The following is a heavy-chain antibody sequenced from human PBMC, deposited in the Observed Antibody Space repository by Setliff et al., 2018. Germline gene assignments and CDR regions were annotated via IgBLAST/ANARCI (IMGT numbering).Heavy chain of an antibody. D-gene: IGHD1-1*01. J-gene: IGHJ4*02. V-gene: IGHV4-61*09. CDR3: ARTGTYRYFDS. Sequence: PSETLSLTCAVSGGSINSGSYFWTWIRQSAGKGLEWIGHIYTSGNTNYNPSLKSRVTISADTSKNQFSLKLSSVTAADTAIYYCARTGTYRYFDSWGQGTLVTVSS. CDR1: GGSINSGSYF. CDR2: IYTSGNT.